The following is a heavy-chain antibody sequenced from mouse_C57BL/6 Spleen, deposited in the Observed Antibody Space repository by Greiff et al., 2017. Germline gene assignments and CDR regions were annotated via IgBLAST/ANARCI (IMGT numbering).Heavy chain of an antibody. V-gene: IGHV1-15*01. Sequence: QVQLQQSGAELVRPGASVTLSCKASGYTFTDYEMHWVKQTPVHGLEWIGAIDPETGGTAYNQKFKGKAILTAAKSSSTAYMELRSLTSEDSAVYYCTRPDCSSYGGFAYWGQGTLVTVSA. J-gene: IGHJ3*01. CDR3: TRPDCSSYGGFAY. CDR2: IDPETGGT. CDR1: GYTFTDYE. D-gene: IGHD2-12*01.